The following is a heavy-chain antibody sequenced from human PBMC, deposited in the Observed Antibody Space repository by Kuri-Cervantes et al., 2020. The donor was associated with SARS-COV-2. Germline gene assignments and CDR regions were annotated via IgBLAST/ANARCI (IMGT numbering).Heavy chain of an antibody. D-gene: IGHD3-22*01. CDR1: GFTFGDYA. CDR2: IRSKAYGGTT. J-gene: IGHJ3*02. V-gene: IGHV3-49*03. CDR3: AMSLYLHGSGYYYDAFDI. Sequence: GESLKISCTASGFTFGDYAMSWFRQAPGKGLEWVGFIRSKAYGGTTEYAASVKGRFTISRDDSKSIAYLQMNSLKTEDTAVYYCAMSLYLHGSGYYYDAFDIWGQGTMVTVSS.